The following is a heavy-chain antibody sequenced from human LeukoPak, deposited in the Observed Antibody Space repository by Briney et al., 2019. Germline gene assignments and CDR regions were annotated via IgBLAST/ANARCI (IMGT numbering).Heavy chain of an antibody. J-gene: IGHJ4*02. V-gene: IGHV1-2*02. CDR3: ARDHGQWVVRISLDY. CDR1: GYTFTGYY. CDR2: INPNSGGT. D-gene: IGHD6-19*01. Sequence: ASVKVSCKASGYTFTGYYMHWVRQAPGQGLEWMGWINPNSGGTSYAQKFQGRVTMTRDTSVTTAYMELSRLRSDDTAVYYCARDHGQWVVRISLDYWGQGTLVTVSS.